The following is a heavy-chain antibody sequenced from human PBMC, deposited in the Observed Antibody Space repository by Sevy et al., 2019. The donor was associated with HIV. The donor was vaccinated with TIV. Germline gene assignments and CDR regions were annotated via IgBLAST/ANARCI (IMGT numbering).Heavy chain of an antibody. Sequence: GGSLRLSCAASGFTLSSYAMHWVRQAPGKGLEWVAVISYDGSDKYYADSVKGRFTISRDNSKNTLYLQMNSLRAEDTAVYYCARGGTMVRGGWFDPWGQGTLVTVSS. D-gene: IGHD3-10*01. CDR1: GFTLSSYA. V-gene: IGHV3-30*04. CDR3: ARGGTMVRGGWFDP. CDR2: ISYDGSDK. J-gene: IGHJ5*02.